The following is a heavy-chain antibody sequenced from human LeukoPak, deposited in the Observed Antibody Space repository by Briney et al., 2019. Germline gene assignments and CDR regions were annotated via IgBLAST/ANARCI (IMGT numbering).Heavy chain of an antibody. Sequence: GGSLRLSCAASGFTFSDYYMSWLREARGKGLEGVSYISSSGSTIYYAASVKGRFTITRDNAKNSLYLQMNSLRAEDTAVYYCARVGVTGWGQGTLVTVSS. J-gene: IGHJ4*02. D-gene: IGHD3-10*01. V-gene: IGHV3-11*01. CDR2: ISSSGSTI. CDR3: ARVGVTG. CDR1: GFTFSDYY.